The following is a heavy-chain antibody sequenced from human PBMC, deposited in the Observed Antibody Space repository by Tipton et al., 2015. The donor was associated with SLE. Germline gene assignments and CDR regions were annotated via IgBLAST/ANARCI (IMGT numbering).Heavy chain of an antibody. J-gene: IGHJ4*02. D-gene: IGHD6-13*01. V-gene: IGHV3-23*03. CDR1: GFTFSSYA. CDR2: IYSGGST. Sequence: SLRLSCAASGFTFSSYAMSWVRQAPGKGLEWVSVIYSGGSTYYADSVKGRFTISRDNSKNTLYPQMNSLRAEDTAVYYCAKGPRQQPDCFDYWGQGTLVTVSS. CDR3: AKGPRQQPDCFDY.